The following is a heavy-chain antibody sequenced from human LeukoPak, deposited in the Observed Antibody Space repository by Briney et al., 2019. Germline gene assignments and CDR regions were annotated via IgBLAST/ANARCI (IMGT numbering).Heavy chain of an antibody. D-gene: IGHD6-19*01. CDR3: ARLGYSSGASRDNNWFDP. Sequence: GEPRNISCKGSGYSFTTYWISWVRQMPGKGLEWMGRIDPSDSYTNYSPSYQGHVTISADKSISTAYLQWSSLKASDTAMYYCARLGYSSGASRDNNWFDPWGQGTLVTVSS. J-gene: IGHJ5*02. V-gene: IGHV5-10-1*01. CDR1: GYSFTTYW. CDR2: IDPSDSYT.